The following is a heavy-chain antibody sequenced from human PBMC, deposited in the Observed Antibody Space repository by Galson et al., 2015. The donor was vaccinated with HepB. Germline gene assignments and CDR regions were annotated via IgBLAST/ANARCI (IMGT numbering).Heavy chain of an antibody. D-gene: IGHD3-22*01. CDR3: ARDPRSFYYDSSGYYWGGRYFDL. V-gene: IGHV3-7*03. J-gene: IGHJ2*01. Sequence: SLRLSCAASEFTFSSYWMSWVRQALGKGLEWVANIKQDGSEKYYVDSVKGRFTISRDNAKNSLYLQMNSLRAEDTAVYYCARDPRSFYYDSSGYYWGGRYFDLWGRGTLVTVSS. CDR2: IKQDGSEK. CDR1: EFTFSSYW.